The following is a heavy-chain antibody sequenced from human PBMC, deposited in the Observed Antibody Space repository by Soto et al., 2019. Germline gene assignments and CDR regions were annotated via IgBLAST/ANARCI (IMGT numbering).Heavy chain of an antibody. CDR3: ARSTVTEDC. D-gene: IGHD4-17*01. CDR1: GDSISNNNW. CDR2: IYHSGST. Sequence: QVQLQESGPGLVKPSGTLSLTCAVSGDSISNNNWWSWVRQPPGKGLEWIGEIYHSGSTNYNPSRQSRVTISVDKSKNQCSLKLNSVTAADTAVYYCARSTVTEDCWGQGTLVTVSS. V-gene: IGHV4-4*02. J-gene: IGHJ4*02.